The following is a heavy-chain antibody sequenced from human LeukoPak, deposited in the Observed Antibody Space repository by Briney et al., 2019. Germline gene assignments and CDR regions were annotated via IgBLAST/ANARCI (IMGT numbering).Heavy chain of an antibody. CDR2: ISDSGGST. J-gene: IGHJ4*02. D-gene: IGHD4-17*01. Sequence: GGSLRLSCAASGFTFSSYAMSWVRQAPGKGLEWVSVISDSGGSTYYADSVKGRFAISRDNSKNTLYLQMNSLRAEDTAVYYCAKDMDYGDYHSDYWGQGTLVTVSS. V-gene: IGHV3-23*01. CDR3: AKDMDYGDYHSDY. CDR1: GFTFSSYA.